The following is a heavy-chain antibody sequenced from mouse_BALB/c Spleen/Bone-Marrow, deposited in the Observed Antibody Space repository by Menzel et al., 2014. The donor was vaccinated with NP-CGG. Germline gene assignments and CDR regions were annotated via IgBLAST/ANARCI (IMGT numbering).Heavy chain of an antibody. V-gene: IGHV1-69*02. CDR1: GYTFNSYR. CDR2: IYPSDSYT. D-gene: IGHD1-1*01. J-gene: IGHJ2*02. Sequence: QVQLQQSGAELVRPGASVKLSCKASGYTFNSYRINWVKQRPGQGLEWIGNIYPSDSYTNYNQKFKDRATLTVDKSSSTSYMQPSIPTSEHSSVYYCTSSYGRNYEYYFDYWGQGTSLTVSS. CDR3: TSSYGRNYEYYFDY.